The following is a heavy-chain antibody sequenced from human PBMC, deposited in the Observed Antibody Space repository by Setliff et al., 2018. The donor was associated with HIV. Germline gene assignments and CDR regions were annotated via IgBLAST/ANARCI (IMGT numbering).Heavy chain of an antibody. CDR3: ATGIPSDLDY. V-gene: IGHV1-2*02. CDR2: INPETGDP. CDR1: GYRFIGHY. D-gene: IGHD2-21*01. Sequence: ASVKVSCKTSGYRFIGHYLHWVRLAPGQGPEWVGWINPETGDPNYAQKFRGRVLTTRDTSITTAFLHVAKLTSDDTAIYYCATGIPSDLDYWGQGTLVTV. J-gene: IGHJ4*01.